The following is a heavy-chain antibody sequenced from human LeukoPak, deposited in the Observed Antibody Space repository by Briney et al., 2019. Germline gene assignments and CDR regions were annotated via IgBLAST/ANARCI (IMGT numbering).Heavy chain of an antibody. CDR2: ISWNSGSI. CDR3: AKGREYSSSPVDY. D-gene: IGHD6-6*01. V-gene: IGHV3-9*01. Sequence: PGRSLRLSCAASGFTFDDYAMHWVRQAPGKGLEWVSGISWNSGSIGYADSVKGRFTISRVNAKNSLYLQMNSLRAEDTALYYCAKGREYSSSPVDYWGQGTLVSVSS. CDR1: GFTFDDYA. J-gene: IGHJ4*02.